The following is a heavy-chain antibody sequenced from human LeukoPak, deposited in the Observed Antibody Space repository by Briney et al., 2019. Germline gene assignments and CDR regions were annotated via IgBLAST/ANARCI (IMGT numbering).Heavy chain of an antibody. CDR2: ISSSSSYI. V-gene: IGHV3-21*01. J-gene: IGHJ4*02. Sequence: GGSLRLSCAASGFTFSSYSMNWVRQAPGKGLEWVSSISSSSSYIYYADSVKGRFTISRDNAKNSLYLQMNSLRAEDTAVYYCARDLSPEAIVGYNYSDYWGQGTLVTVSS. CDR3: ARDLSPEAIVGYNYSDY. CDR1: GFTFSSYS. D-gene: IGHD2-21*01.